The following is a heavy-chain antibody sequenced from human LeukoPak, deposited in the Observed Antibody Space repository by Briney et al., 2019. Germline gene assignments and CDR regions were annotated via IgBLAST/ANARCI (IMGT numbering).Heavy chain of an antibody. V-gene: IGHV3-23*01. CDR3: ARDGQAFNSNWDYFEY. Sequence: GESLRLSFVASGFTFDTFAMSWVRQAPGKGLEWVSGIGNTETYYSDSVKGRFTISRDNSKSTIYLHMSDLRAEDTALYYCARDGQAFNSNWDYFEYWGQGTPVTVSS. J-gene: IGHJ4*02. CDR2: IGNTET. D-gene: IGHD7-27*01. CDR1: GFTFDTFA.